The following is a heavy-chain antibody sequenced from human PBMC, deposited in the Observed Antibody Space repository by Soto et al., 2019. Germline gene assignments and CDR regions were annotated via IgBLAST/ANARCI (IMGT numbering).Heavy chain of an antibody. CDR3: ARDSSGYGRVVY. V-gene: IGHV4-34*01. D-gene: IGHD3-22*01. J-gene: IGHJ4*02. Sequence: QVQLQQWGAGLLKPSETLSLTCAVYGGSFSGYYWSWIRQPPGKGLEWIGEINHSGSTNYNPSLKSRVTISVDTSKNQFCLKLSSVTAADTAVYYCARDSSGYGRVVYWGQGTLVTVSS. CDR1: GGSFSGYY. CDR2: INHSGST.